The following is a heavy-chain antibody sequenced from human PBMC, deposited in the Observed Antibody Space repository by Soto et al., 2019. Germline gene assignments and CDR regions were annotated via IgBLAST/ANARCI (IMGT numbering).Heavy chain of an antibody. V-gene: IGHV3-30*18. Sequence: GGSLRLSCAASGFTFSSYGMHWVRQAPGKRLEWVAVISYDGSNKYYADSVKGRFTISRDNSKNTLYLQMNSLRAEDTAVYYCAKDPLSYYDILSGSPLDYWGQGTLVTVSS. CDR3: AKDPLSYYDILSGSPLDY. J-gene: IGHJ4*02. D-gene: IGHD3-9*01. CDR2: ISYDGSNK. CDR1: GFTFSSYG.